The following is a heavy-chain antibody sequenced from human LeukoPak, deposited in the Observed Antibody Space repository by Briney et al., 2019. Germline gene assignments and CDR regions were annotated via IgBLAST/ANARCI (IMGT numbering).Heavy chain of an antibody. D-gene: IGHD1-1*01. J-gene: IGHJ6*03. Sequence: SETLSLTCTVSGGSISTSNYYWSWIRQPPGKGLEWIGEINHSGSTNYNPSLKSRVTISVDTSKNQFSLKLSSVTAADTAVYYCARVSWFPGTSYYYMDVWGKGTTVTVSS. CDR3: ARVSWFPGTSYYYMDV. CDR2: INHSGST. V-gene: IGHV4-39*07. CDR1: GGSISTSNYY.